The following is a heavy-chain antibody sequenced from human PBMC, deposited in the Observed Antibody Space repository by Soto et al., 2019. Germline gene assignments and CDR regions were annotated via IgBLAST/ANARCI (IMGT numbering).Heavy chain of an antibody. Sequence: PGGSVRLSCAPSGFTFNRSGMSWVRQAPGKRLEWVSAISGSGDSTYYADSVKGRFTISRDSSNNTLYLQMNNSRADDTALYFCVKLRLELLYLDSWGLGALVTVSS. CDR2: ISGSGDST. D-gene: IGHD1-7*01. J-gene: IGHJ4*02. V-gene: IGHV3-23*01. CDR1: GFTFNRSG. CDR3: VKLRLELLYLDS.